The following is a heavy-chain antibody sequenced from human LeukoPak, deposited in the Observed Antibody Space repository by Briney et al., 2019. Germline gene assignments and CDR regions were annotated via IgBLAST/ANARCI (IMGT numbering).Heavy chain of an antibody. V-gene: IGHV4-59*08. Sequence: PSETLSLTCTVSGGSISSYYWSWVRQPPGKGLEWIGYIYYSGSTNYNPSLKSRVTISVDTSKNQFSLKLSSVSAADTAVYYCARILTGYGSSYYYYGMDVWGQGTTVTVSS. D-gene: IGHD3-9*01. CDR1: GGSISSYY. CDR3: ARILTGYGSSYYYYGMDV. CDR2: IYYSGST. J-gene: IGHJ6*02.